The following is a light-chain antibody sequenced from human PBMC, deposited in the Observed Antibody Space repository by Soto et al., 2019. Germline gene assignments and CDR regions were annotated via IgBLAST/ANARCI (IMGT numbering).Light chain of an antibody. CDR2: GNT. Sequence: QSVLTQPPSVSGAPGQRVTISCTGSSSNIGAGYDVHWYRQLPGTAPKLLIYGNTNRPSGVPDRFSGSKSGTSASLAITGLQSEDQADDDCEYYGSGQSAHVVFGGGTKLTVL. CDR1: SSNIGAGYD. CDR3: EYYGSGQSAHVV. V-gene: IGLV1-40*01. J-gene: IGLJ2*01.